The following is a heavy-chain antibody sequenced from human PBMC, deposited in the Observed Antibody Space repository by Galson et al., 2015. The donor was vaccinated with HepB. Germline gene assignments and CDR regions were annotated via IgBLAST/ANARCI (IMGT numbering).Heavy chain of an antibody. Sequence: SVKVSCKASGYTFTSYGISWVRQAPGQGLEWMGWISAYNGNTNYAQKLQGRVTMTTDTSTSTAYMELRSLRSDDTAVYYCARDVRWEITMVRGVIRPFDYWGQGTLVTVSS. V-gene: IGHV1-18*01. D-gene: IGHD3-10*01. CDR3: ARDVRWEITMVRGVIRPFDY. J-gene: IGHJ4*02. CDR2: ISAYNGNT. CDR1: GYTFTSYG.